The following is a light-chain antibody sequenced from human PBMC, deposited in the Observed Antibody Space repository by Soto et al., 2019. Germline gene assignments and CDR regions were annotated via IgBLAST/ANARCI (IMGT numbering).Light chain of an antibody. V-gene: IGKV3-20*01. CDR3: QQYGSTPLT. J-gene: IGKJ4*01. Sequence: EIVLKQSPDTLSLSPGERATLSCRASQSVKNNYLAWYQQKPGQAPRFLIYDASSRATGIPDRFSGSGSGTEFTLTISRLEPEDFAVYYCQQYGSTPLTFGGGTKVDIK. CDR1: QSVKNNY. CDR2: DAS.